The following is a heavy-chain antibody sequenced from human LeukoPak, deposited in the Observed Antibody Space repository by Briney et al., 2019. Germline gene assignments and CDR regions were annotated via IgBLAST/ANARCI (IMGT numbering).Heavy chain of an antibody. J-gene: IGHJ4*02. Sequence: GGSLRLSCAASGFTFSSYWMHWVRQAPGKGLVWVSRINSDGSSTSYADSVKGRFTISRDNAKSTLYLQMNSLRAEDTAVYYCARLMVYADIDYWGQGTLVTVSS. CDR3: ARLMVYADIDY. D-gene: IGHD2-8*01. CDR2: INSDGSST. V-gene: IGHV3-74*01. CDR1: GFTFSSYW.